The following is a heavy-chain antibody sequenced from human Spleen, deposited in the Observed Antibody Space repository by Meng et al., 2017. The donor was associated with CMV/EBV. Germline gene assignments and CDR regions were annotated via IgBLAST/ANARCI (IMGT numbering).Heavy chain of an antibody. D-gene: IGHD3-22*01. J-gene: IGHJ3*02. CDR2: ISGSGGST. Sequence: GGSLRLSCAASGFTFSSYGMSWVRQAPGKGLEWVSVISGSGGSTYYADSVKGRFTISRDNSKNTLYLQMNSLRAEDTAVYYCARVGEYYDSSGYPDDAFDIWGQGTMVTVSS. V-gene: IGHV3-23*01. CDR3: ARVGEYYDSSGYPDDAFDI. CDR1: GFTFSSYG.